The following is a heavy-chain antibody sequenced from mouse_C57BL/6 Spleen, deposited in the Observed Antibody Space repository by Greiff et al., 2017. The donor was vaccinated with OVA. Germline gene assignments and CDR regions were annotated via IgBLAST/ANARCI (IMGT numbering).Heavy chain of an antibody. D-gene: IGHD1-1*01. Sequence: EVQGVESGTVLARPGASVKMSCKTSGYTFTSYWMHWVKQRPGQGLEWIGAIYPGNSDTSYNQKFKGKAKLTAVTSASTAYMELSSLTNEDSAVYYCTRGDYGSSRTYYAMDYWGQGTSVTVSS. J-gene: IGHJ4*01. CDR2: IYPGNSDT. CDR3: TRGDYGSSRTYYAMDY. V-gene: IGHV1-5*01. CDR1: GYTFTSYW.